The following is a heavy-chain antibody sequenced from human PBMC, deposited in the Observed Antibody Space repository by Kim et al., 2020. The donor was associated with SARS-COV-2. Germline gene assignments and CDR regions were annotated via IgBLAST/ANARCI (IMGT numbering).Heavy chain of an antibody. J-gene: IGHJ4*02. CDR3: ARAGYCSGGSCYGLDY. D-gene: IGHD2-15*01. Sequence: LKSRVTMSGDTSKNQFSLKLSSVTAADTAVYYCARAGYCSGGSCYGLDYWGQGTLVTVSS. V-gene: IGHV4-4*06.